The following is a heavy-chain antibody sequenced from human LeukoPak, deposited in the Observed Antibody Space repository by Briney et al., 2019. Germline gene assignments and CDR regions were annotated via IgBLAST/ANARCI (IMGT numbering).Heavy chain of an antibody. CDR1: GFTFSSYN. Sequence: GGSLRLSCAASGFTFSSYNMNWVRQAPGKGLEWVSYISSSSSTIHYADSVKGRFTIARDDAKNSLYLQMNSLRAEDTAVYFCARDKGGMVPFDYWGQGTLVTVSS. J-gene: IGHJ4*02. CDR3: ARDKGGMVPFDY. V-gene: IGHV3-48*04. CDR2: ISSSSSTI. D-gene: IGHD3-10*01.